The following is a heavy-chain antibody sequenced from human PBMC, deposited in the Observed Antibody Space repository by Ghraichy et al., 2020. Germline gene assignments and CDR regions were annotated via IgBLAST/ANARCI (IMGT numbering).Heavy chain of an antibody. D-gene: IGHD4/OR15-4a*01. CDR3: AKALLWWAFDV. V-gene: IGHV3-23*01. CDR2: ISGNGAMT. Sequence: GGSLRLSCAASGFSFSDSVMNWVRQTPGKGLEWVSDISGNGAMTHYADFVRGRFTISRDNSKNTVYLHMNSLRAEDTAVYYCAKALLWWAFDVWGHGTMVTVSS. CDR1: GFSFSDSV. J-gene: IGHJ3*01.